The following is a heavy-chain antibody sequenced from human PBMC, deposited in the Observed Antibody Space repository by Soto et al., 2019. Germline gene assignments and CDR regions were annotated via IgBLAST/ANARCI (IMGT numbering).Heavy chain of an antibody. D-gene: IGHD6-19*01. CDR3: AGGGSGWYVDY. CDR2: INAYNANT. J-gene: IGHJ4*01. Sequence: ASVKVSCKASGYTFIDYGITWVRQAPGQGLEWMGWINAYNANTNYAQKLQGRVTMTTDTSTSTAYMELRSLRSDDTAVYYCAGGGSGWYVDYWGQGTLVTVSS. V-gene: IGHV1-18*01. CDR1: GYTFIDYG.